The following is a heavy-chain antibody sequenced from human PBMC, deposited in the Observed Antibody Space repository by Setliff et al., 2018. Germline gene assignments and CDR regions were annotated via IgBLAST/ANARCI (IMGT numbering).Heavy chain of an antibody. V-gene: IGHV7-4-1*02. Sequence: ASVKVSCKASGYTITNFALNWVRQAPGQGPEWMGWINTNSGNPTYAQGFTGRFVFSLDTSVSTAYLQISSLKAEDSAVYYCGRASRFGTIVYKGYYYMDVWGKGTTVTVSS. J-gene: IGHJ6*03. CDR1: GYTITNFA. D-gene: IGHD3-10*01. CDR3: GRASRFGTIVYKGYYYMDV. CDR2: INTNSGNP.